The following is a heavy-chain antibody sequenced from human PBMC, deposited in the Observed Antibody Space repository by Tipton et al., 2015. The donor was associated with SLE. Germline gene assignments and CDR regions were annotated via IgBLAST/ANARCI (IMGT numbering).Heavy chain of an antibody. J-gene: IGHJ4*02. D-gene: IGHD2/OR15-2a*01. CDR3: ARDHFLDY. CDR1: GGSISGHY. V-gene: IGHV4-59*11. Sequence: TLSLTCTVSGGSISGHYWTWIRQPPGKGLEWIGFITSSGYTNYNPSLQSRVTISIDTSKNQCSLKLSSMSAADTAVYYCARDHFLDYWGQGILVNVSS. CDR2: ITSSGYT.